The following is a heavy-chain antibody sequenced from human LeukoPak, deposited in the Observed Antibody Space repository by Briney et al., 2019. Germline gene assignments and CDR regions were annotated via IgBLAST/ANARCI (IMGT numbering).Heavy chain of an antibody. J-gene: IGHJ6*02. V-gene: IGHV4-61*08. CDR1: GGSISSGDYY. Sequence: SETLSLTCTVSGGSISSGDYYWSWIRQPPGKGLEWIGYIYYSGSTNYNPSLKSRVTISVDTSKNQFSLKLSSVTAADTAVYYCARGSGTSYYSYYYGMDVWGQGTTVTGSS. D-gene: IGHD2-21*01. CDR3: ARGSGTSYYSYYYGMDV. CDR2: IYYSGST.